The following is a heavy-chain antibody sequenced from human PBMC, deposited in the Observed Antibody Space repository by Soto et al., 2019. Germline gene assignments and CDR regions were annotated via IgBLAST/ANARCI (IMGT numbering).Heavy chain of an antibody. V-gene: IGHV1-69*01. D-gene: IGHD1-26*01. CDR2: NIPIFGTE. Sequence: QVQLVQSGAEVKKPGSSVKVSCKASGGTFSSYSINWVRQAPGQGLEWMGENIPIFGTENYAQKFQGRVKITANESTSTAYMELSSVRSEDNAVYYCARDGGRHSGGIDYWGQGTLVTVSS. J-gene: IGHJ4*02. CDR1: GGTFSSYS. CDR3: ARDGGRHSGGIDY.